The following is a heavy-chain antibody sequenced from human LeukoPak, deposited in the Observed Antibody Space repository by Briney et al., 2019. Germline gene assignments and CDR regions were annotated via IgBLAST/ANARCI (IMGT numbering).Heavy chain of an antibody. Sequence: GGSLRLSCAASGFSFNNYAMSWVRQAPGKGLEWVSAISTTGGSTYYADSVKGRFTISRDNSKNTLSLQMDSLRVEDAAVYYCAKDWTTVVTPKGYYFDSWGQGTLVTVSS. V-gene: IGHV3-23*01. CDR1: GFSFNNYA. J-gene: IGHJ4*02. D-gene: IGHD4-23*01. CDR3: AKDWTTVVTPKGYYFDS. CDR2: ISTTGGST.